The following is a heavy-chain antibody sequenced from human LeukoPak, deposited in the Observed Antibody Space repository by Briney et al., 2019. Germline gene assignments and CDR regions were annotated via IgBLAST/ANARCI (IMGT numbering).Heavy chain of an antibody. V-gene: IGHV3-30-3*01. J-gene: IGHJ3*02. D-gene: IGHD2-2*01. CDR3: ARLYQLPEVGAFDI. Sequence: GGSLRLSCAASGFTFSSYAMHWVRQAPGKGLEWVAVISYDGSNKYYADSVKGRFTISRDNSKNTLYLQMNSLRAEDTAVYYCARLYQLPEVGAFDIWGQGTMVTVSS. CDR1: GFTFSSYA. CDR2: ISYDGSNK.